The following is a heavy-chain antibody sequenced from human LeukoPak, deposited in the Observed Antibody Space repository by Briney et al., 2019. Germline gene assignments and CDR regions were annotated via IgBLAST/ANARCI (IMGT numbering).Heavy chain of an antibody. D-gene: IGHD4-17*01. V-gene: IGHV3-7*03. Sequence: DSVKGRFTISRDNAKNSLYLQMSSLRAEDTALYYCARGGTTGYYFDYWGQGTLVTVSS. CDR3: ARGGTTGYYFDY. J-gene: IGHJ4*02.